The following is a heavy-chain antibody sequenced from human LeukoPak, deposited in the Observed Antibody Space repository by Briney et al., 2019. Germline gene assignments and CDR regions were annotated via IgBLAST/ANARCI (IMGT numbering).Heavy chain of an antibody. D-gene: IGHD6-19*01. J-gene: IGHJ6*03. CDR2: IKQDGSEK. CDR1: GFTFSSYW. CDR3: ARVVPSGWYYYYYMDV. Sequence: HPGGSLRLPCAASGFTFSSYWMSWVRQAPGKGLEWVANIKQDGSEKYYVDSVKGRFTISRDNAKNSLYLQMNSLRAEDTAVYYCARVVPSGWYYYYYMDVWGKGTTVTVSS. V-gene: IGHV3-7*01.